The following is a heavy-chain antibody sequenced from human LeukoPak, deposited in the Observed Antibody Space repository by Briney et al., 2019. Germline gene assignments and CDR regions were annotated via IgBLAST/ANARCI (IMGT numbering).Heavy chain of an antibody. CDR3: ARENADSSGYNAFDI. D-gene: IGHD3-22*01. CDR2: LYYSGST. Sequence: PSETLSLTCTVSGGSVSSGSHYWSWIRQPPGKGLEWIGYLYYSGSTNYNPSLKSRVTISVDRSKNQFSLKLSSVTAADTAVYYCARENADSSGYNAFDIWGQGTMVTVSS. CDR1: GGSVSSGSHY. J-gene: IGHJ3*02. V-gene: IGHV4-61*01.